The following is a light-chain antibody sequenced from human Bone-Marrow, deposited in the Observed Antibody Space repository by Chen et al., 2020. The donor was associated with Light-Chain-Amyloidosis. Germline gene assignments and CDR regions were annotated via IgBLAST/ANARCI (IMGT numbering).Light chain of an antibody. J-gene: IGLJ3*02. CDR3: QSYQGSSQGV. CDR1: SGSIATNY. V-gene: IGLV6-57*01. CDR2: EDD. Sequence: NPMLTQPHSVSESPGETLLSSCIGSSGSIATNYVQWYQQRPGSSPPTVIYEDDQRPSGVPDRFSGSIDRSSNSASLTISGLETEDEDDYCCQSYQGSSQGVFGGGTKLTVL.